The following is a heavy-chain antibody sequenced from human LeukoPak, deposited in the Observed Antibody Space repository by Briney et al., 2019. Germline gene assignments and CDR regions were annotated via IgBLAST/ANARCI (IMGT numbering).Heavy chain of an antibody. CDR1: GYTFTSYG. Sequence: ASVKVSCKASGYTFTSYGISWVRQAPGQGLEWMGWINPNSGGTNYAQKFQGRVTITRNTSISTAYMELSSLRSEDTAVYYCASNPSSSWKGYYYYYYMDVWGKGTTVTVSS. D-gene: IGHD6-13*01. V-gene: IGHV1-8*03. CDR2: INPNSGGT. J-gene: IGHJ6*03. CDR3: ASNPSSSWKGYYYYYYMDV.